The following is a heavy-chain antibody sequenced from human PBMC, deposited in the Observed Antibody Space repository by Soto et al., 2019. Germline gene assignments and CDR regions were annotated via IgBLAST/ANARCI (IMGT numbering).Heavy chain of an antibody. D-gene: IGHD1-26*01. CDR2: FYAGKST. CDR3: ARDGGSGTSVTGAGEISYGMDV. CDR1: GFTVSNNY. J-gene: IGHJ6*02. Sequence: EVQLVESGGHLVQPGGSLRLTCATSGFTVSNNYMSWVRQAPGKGLEWVSFFYAGKSTYYADSVRGRFTVSSDTSRPASCLALNSLGEEETAIYCCARDGGSGTSVTGAGEISYGMDVWGQGTTVIVS. V-gene: IGHV3-66*01.